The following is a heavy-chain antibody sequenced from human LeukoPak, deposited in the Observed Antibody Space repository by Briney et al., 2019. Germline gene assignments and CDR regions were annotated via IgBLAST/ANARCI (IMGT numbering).Heavy chain of an antibody. CDR2: VSGSSSTV. J-gene: IGHJ4*02. CDR1: EFTFSSYS. Sequence: GSLRLSCEASEFTFSSYSMNWVRQSPGKGLEWVSYVSGSSSTVDYADSVKGRITMSRDNTKNSVYLQMNSLTVEDTAIYYCARDHDWAFDYWGQGALVTVSS. D-gene: IGHD3-9*01. CDR3: ARDHDWAFDY. V-gene: IGHV3-48*04.